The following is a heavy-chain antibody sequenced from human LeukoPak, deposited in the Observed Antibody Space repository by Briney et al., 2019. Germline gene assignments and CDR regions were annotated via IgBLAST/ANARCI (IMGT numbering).Heavy chain of an antibody. V-gene: IGHV3-20*04. CDR1: GFTFDDYG. D-gene: IGHD3-10*01. CDR2: VLWSGGST. CDR3: ARDDYGSGSWNDY. Sequence: GGSLRLSCAASGFTFDDYGMSWVRQAPGKGLEWVSGVLWSGGSTGYADSVKGRFTISRDNAKNSLYLQMNSLRAEDTALYYCARDDYGSGSWNDYWGQGTLVTVSS. J-gene: IGHJ4*02.